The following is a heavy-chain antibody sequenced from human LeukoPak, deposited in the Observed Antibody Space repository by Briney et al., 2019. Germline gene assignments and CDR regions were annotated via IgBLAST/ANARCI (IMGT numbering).Heavy chain of an antibody. V-gene: IGHV3-21*01. J-gene: IGHJ5*02. CDR2: ISSSGNYI. D-gene: IGHD1-20*01. Sequence: GRSLRLSCAATGFTFSSYAMNWVRQAPGKGLEWVSSISSSGNYIYYADSVKGRFTISRDNAKNSLYLQMNTLRAEDTAVYYCARAGGMTALIKSGWFDPWGQGTLVTVSS. CDR3: ARAGGMTALIKSGWFDP. CDR1: GFTFSSYA.